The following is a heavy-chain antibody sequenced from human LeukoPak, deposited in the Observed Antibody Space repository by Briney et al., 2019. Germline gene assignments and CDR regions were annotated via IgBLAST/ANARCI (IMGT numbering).Heavy chain of an antibody. Sequence: GGSLRLSCAASGFIFSSYSMSWVRQAPGKGLEWVSSISSSSTYIHYADSVKGRFTISRDNAQNSLYLQMNSLRVEDTAVYYCARLPAYCSSTSCYYDYWGQGTLVTVSS. CDR1: GFIFSSYS. D-gene: IGHD2-2*01. CDR3: ARLPAYCSSTSCYYDY. CDR2: ISSSSTYI. J-gene: IGHJ4*02. V-gene: IGHV3-21*01.